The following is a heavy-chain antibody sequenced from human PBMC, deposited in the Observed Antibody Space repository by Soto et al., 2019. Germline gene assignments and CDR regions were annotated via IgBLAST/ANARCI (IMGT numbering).Heavy chain of an antibody. CDR3: ARDAASVGGYDYPGHY. Sequence: PSETLSLTCTVSGVSISSSSYYWGWLRQPPGKGLEWIGSIYYSGSTYYNPSLKSRVTISVDTSTSTAYMELRSLRSDDTAVYYCARDAASVGGYDYPGHYWGQGTLVTVSS. V-gene: IGHV4-39*02. D-gene: IGHD5-12*01. CDR1: GVSISSSSYY. CDR2: IYYSGST. J-gene: IGHJ4*02.